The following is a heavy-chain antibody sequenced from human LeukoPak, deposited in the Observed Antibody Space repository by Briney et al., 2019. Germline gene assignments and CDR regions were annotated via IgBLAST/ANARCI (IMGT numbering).Heavy chain of an antibody. V-gene: IGHV4-30-4*01. Sequence: PSQTLSLTCTVSGGSISSGDYYWSWIRQPPGKGLEWIGYIYYSGSTYYNPSLKSRVTISVDTSKNQSSLKLSSVTAADTAVYYCARDESTYYYGSGSFYGMDVWGQGTTVTVSS. CDR2: IYYSGST. D-gene: IGHD3-10*01. J-gene: IGHJ6*02. CDR3: ARDESTYYYGSGSFYGMDV. CDR1: GGSISSGDYY.